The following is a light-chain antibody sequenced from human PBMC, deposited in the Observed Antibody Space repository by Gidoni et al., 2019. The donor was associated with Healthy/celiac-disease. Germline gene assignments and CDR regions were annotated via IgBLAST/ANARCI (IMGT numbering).Light chain of an antibody. CDR1: QGISSA. CDR3: QQW. CDR2: DAS. V-gene: IGKV1-13*02. Sequence: AIQLTQSPSSLSASVGDRVTITCRASQGISSALAWYQQKPGKAPKLLIYDASSLESGVPSRFSGSGSGTDFTLTISSLQPEDFATYCCQQWFGGGTKVEIK. J-gene: IGKJ4*02.